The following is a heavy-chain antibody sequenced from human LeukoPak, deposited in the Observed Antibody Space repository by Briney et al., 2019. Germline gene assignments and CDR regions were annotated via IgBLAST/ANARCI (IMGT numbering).Heavy chain of an antibody. CDR3: ARGVRGYSYVGYYYGMDV. D-gene: IGHD5-18*01. CDR2: INSDGSST. J-gene: IGHJ6*02. V-gene: IGHV3-74*01. Sequence: GGSLRLSCAASGFTFSSYAMSWVRQAPGKGLVWVSRINSDGSSTSYADSVKGRFTISRDNAKNTLYLQMNSLRAEDTAVYYCARGVRGYSYVGYYYGMDVWAKGPRSPSP. CDR1: GFTFSSYA.